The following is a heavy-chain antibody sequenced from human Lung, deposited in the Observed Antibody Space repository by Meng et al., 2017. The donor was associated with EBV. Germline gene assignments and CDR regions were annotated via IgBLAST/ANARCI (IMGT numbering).Heavy chain of an antibody. CDR3: ARGTPYSGSYHAGAFDY. D-gene: IGHD1-26*01. Sequence: EWELVEAGGGLVKPGGFLRLSCAASGFTFSSYSMNWVRQAPGKGLEWVSSISSSSSYIYYADSVKGRFTISRDNAKNSLYLQMNSLRAEDTAVYYCARGTPYSGSYHAGAFDYWGQGTLVTVSS. CDR2: ISSSSSYI. CDR1: GFTFSSYS. J-gene: IGHJ4*02. V-gene: IGHV3-21*01.